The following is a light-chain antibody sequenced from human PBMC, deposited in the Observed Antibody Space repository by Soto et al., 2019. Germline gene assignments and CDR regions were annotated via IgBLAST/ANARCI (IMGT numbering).Light chain of an antibody. CDR2: AAS. CDR3: QQYSDWPPSYT. Sequence: EIVMTQSPATLSVSPGERATLSCRTSQSVSSNLAWYQQKPGQAPRLLIYAASTRASGIPARFSGTGSGTEFTLTISSLQSEDFAVYFCQQYSDWPPSYTFGQGTKVDIK. CDR1: QSVSSN. V-gene: IGKV3-15*01. J-gene: IGKJ2*01.